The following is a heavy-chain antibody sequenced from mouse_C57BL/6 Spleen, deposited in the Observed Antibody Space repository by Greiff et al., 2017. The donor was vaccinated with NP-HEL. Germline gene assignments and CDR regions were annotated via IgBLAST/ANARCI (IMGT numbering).Heavy chain of an antibody. CDR1: GYTFTGYW. CDR3: ARFCYYYGSSYDYFDY. V-gene: IGHV1-9*01. J-gene: IGHJ2*01. D-gene: IGHD1-1*01. Sequence: VQLQQSGAELMKPGASVKLSCKATGYTFTGYWIEWVKQRPGHGLEWIGEILPGSGSTNYNEKFKGKATFTADTSSNTAYMQLSSLTTEDSAIYYCARFCYYYGSSYDYFDYWGQGTTLTVSS. CDR2: ILPGSGST.